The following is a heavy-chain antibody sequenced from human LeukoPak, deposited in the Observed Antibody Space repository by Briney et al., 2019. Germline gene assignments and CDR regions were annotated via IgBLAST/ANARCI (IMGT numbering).Heavy chain of an antibody. D-gene: IGHD4-17*01. J-gene: IGHJ4*02. CDR3: ARHSSDYYGPFDY. CDR2: VHYSGSS. CDR1: GGSISSYY. V-gene: IGHV4-59*08. Sequence: SETLSLTCTVSGGSISSYYWSWIRQPPGKGLEWIGYVHYSGSSAYIPSLKSRVTMSVDTSKNQFSLKLSSVTAADTAVYFCARHSSDYYGPFDYWGQGTLVTVSS.